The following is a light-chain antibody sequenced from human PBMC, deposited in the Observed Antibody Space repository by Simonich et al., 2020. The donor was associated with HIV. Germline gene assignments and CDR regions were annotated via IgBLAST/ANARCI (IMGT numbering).Light chain of an antibody. V-gene: IGKV4-1*01. CDR2: WAS. J-gene: IGKJ2*01. CDR3: QQYYDSPYT. Sequence: DIVMTQSPDSLAVSLGERATINCKSSQSLLYSSNNKNYLAWYQQKPGHPPKLLIYWASTRESGVPDRFSGRGSGTDFTLTISSLQAEDVAVYYCQQYYDSPYTFGQGTKLEIK. CDR1: QSLLYSSNNKNY.